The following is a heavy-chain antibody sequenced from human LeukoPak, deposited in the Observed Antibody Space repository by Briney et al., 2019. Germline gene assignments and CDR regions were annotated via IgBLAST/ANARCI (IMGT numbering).Heavy chain of an antibody. V-gene: IGHV1-8*01. J-gene: IGHJ4*02. Sequence: ASVKVSCKASGYTFTSYDINGVRQATGQGREWMGWMNSNSCNTGYAQKFQGSVTMTRNTSISTAYMELSSMRSEDTAVYYCARVATPWFYYYDSSGYYYYFDSWGQGTLVTVSS. D-gene: IGHD3-22*01. CDR2: MNSNSCNT. CDR1: GYTFTSYD. CDR3: ARVATPWFYYYDSSGYYYYFDS.